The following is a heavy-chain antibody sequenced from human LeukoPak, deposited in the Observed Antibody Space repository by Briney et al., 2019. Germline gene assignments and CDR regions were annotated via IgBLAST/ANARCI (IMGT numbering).Heavy chain of an antibody. J-gene: IGHJ4*02. Sequence: GASVKVSCKASGGTFSSYAISWVRQAPGQGLEWMGGIIPIFGTANYAQKFQGRVTITTDESTSTAYMELSSLRSDDTAVYYCARDQSYGDGDYWGQGTLVTVSS. CDR1: GGTFSSYA. CDR3: ARDQSYGDGDY. D-gene: IGHD4-17*01. V-gene: IGHV1-69*05. CDR2: IIPIFGTA.